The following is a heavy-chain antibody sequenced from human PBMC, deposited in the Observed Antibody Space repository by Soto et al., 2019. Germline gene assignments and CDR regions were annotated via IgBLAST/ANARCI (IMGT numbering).Heavy chain of an antibody. CDR3: ARWSVGYSSSRHAIFDY. CDR1: GGTFSSYA. J-gene: IGHJ4*02. Sequence: QVQLVQSGAEVKKPGSAVKVSCKASGGTFSSYAISWVRQAPGQGLEWMGGIIPIFGTANYAQKFQGRVTFTADESTSTAYMELSSLRYEDTAVYYCARWSVGYSSSRHAIFDYWGQGTLVTVSS. D-gene: IGHD6-6*01. CDR2: IIPIFGTA. V-gene: IGHV1-69*01.